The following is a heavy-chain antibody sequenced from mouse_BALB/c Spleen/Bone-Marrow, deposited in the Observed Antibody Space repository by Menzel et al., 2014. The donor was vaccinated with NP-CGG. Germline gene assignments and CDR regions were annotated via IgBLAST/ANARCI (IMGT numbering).Heavy chain of an antibody. V-gene: IGHV4-1*02. Sequence: EVKLMESGGGLVQPGGSLKLSCAASGFDFSRYWMSWVRQAPGKGLEWIGEINPDSRTINYTPSLKDKFIISRDNAKNTLYLQMNKVRSEDTALYYCARLGNYGYFAYWCQGTTLTVSS. CDR1: GFDFSRYW. CDR2: INPDSRTI. D-gene: IGHD2-1*01. CDR3: ARLGNYGYFAY. J-gene: IGHJ2*01.